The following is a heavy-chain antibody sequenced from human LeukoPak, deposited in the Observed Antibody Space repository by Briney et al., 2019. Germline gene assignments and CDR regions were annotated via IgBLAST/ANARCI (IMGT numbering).Heavy chain of an antibody. V-gene: IGHV1-2*02. CDR1: GYTFTGYY. CDR3: ATRDSSGYTDYYYYYMDV. D-gene: IGHD3-22*01. J-gene: IGHJ6*03. CDR2: INPNSGGT. Sequence: ASVKVSCKASGYTFTGYYLHWVRQAPGQGLGWMGWINPNSGGTKYAQKFQGRVTMTRDTSISTAYMELSRLRSDDTAVYYCATRDSSGYTDYYYYYMDVWGKGTTVTVSS.